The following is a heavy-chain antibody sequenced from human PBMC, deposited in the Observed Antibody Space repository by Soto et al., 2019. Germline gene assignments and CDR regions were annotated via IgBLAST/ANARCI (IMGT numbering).Heavy chain of an antibody. J-gene: IGHJ6*02. CDR3: SRARYCTSPSCYNHYYYGMDI. CDR2: IGVYNGKT. CDR1: GYTFTKYG. Sequence: QEQLVQSGGEVKKPGASVRVSCKASGYTFTKYGITWVRQAPGQGLEWMGWIGVYNGKTNYARKLQDRVIMTADTSASTAYMELRSLRSDDTAVYYCSRARYCTSPSCYNHYYYGMDIWGQGTTVSVSS. D-gene: IGHD2-2*02. V-gene: IGHV1-18*04.